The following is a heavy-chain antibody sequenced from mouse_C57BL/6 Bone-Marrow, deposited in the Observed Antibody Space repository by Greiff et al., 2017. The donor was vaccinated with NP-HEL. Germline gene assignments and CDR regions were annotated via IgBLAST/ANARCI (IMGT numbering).Heavy chain of an antibody. CDR2: ISYSGST. CDR1: GYSITSGYD. CDR3: ARVRDGSSYWYFDV. V-gene: IGHV3-1*01. Sequence: VQLKESGPGMVKPSQSLSLTCTVTGYSITSGYDWHWIRHFPGNKLEWMGYISYSGSTNYNPSLKSRISITHDTSKNHFFLKLNSVTTEDTATYYCARVRDGSSYWYFDVWGTGTTVTVSS. J-gene: IGHJ1*03. D-gene: IGHD1-1*01.